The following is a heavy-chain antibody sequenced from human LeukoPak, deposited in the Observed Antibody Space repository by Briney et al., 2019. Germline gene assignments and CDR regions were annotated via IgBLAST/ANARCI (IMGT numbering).Heavy chain of an antibody. Sequence: PGGSLRLSCAASGFTVSSNYMSWVRQAPGKGLEWVSVIYSGGSTYYVDSVKGRFTISRHNSKNTLYLQMNSLRGEDTAVYYCARPDYDSSGYADYWGQGTLVTVSS. CDR2: IYSGGST. CDR3: ARPDYDSSGYADY. D-gene: IGHD3-22*01. V-gene: IGHV3-53*01. CDR1: GFTVSSNY. J-gene: IGHJ4*02.